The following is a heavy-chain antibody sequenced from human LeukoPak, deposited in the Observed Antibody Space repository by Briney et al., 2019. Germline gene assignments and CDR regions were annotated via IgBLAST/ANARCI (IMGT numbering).Heavy chain of an antibody. Sequence: GGSLRLSCAASGFTFSSYSMSWVRQAPGKGLEWVSSISSSSSYIYYADSVKGRFTISRDNAKNSLYLQMNSLRAEDTAVYYCAKFIAAPFYFDYWGQGTLVTVSS. CDR2: ISSSSSYI. J-gene: IGHJ4*02. V-gene: IGHV3-21*01. CDR3: AKFIAAPFYFDY. D-gene: IGHD6-13*01. CDR1: GFTFSSYS.